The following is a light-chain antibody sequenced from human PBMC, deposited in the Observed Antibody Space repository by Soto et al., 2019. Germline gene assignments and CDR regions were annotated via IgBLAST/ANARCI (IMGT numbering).Light chain of an antibody. V-gene: IGKV1-8*01. CDR3: QQYYSYPRT. CDR1: QGISSY. CDR2: AAS. Sequence: AIRMTQSPSSLSASTGDRVTITCRASQGISSYLAWYQQKPGKAPKLLIYAASTLQSGVPSRFSGRGSGTDFTLTISCLQSEDFATYYCQQYYSYPRTFCQGTKVEIK. J-gene: IGKJ1*01.